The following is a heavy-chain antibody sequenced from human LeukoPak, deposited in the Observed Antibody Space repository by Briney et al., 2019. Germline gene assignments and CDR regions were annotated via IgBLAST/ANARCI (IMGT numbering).Heavy chain of an antibody. V-gene: IGHV4-59*01. Sequence: SETLSLTCTVSRGSMSSYYCSWIRQPPGKGLEWIGYIYYSGSTNYNPSLKSRVNISVDTSKNQFSLKLTSVTAADTAVYYCARVRVSSSSHPWYFDYWGQGTLATVSS. D-gene: IGHD6-19*01. CDR2: IYYSGST. CDR1: RGSMSSYY. CDR3: ARVRVSSSSHPWYFDY. J-gene: IGHJ4*02.